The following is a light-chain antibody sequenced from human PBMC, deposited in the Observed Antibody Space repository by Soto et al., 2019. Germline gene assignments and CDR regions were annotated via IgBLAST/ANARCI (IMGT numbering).Light chain of an antibody. V-gene: IGKV1-5*01. J-gene: IGKJ3*01. CDR1: QSISSW. CDR2: DAS. Sequence: DIQMTQSPSTLSASVGDRVTVTCRASQSISSWLAWYQQKPGKAPKLLIYDASSLESGVPSRFSGSGSGKEFTLTISRLQPGDFATYYCQQYHSYSPFTFGPGTKVDI. CDR3: QQYHSYSPFT.